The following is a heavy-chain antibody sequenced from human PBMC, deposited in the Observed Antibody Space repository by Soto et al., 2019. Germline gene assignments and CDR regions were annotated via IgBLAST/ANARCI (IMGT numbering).Heavy chain of an antibody. Sequence: SVQVSCQSYGGTFSRYAISWVRQPRVQGLEWMGGIIPIFGTANYAQKSQGRVTITADESTSTAYRELSSLRSEDTAVYYCARATGSSSAYNWFDPWGQGTLVTFSS. CDR2: IIPIFGTA. V-gene: IGHV1-69*13. CDR1: GGTFSRYA. J-gene: IGHJ5*02. D-gene: IGHD6-6*01. CDR3: ARATGSSSAYNWFDP.